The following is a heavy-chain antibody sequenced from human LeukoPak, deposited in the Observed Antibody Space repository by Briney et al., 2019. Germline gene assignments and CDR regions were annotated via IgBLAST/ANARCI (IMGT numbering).Heavy chain of an antibody. Sequence: PGGSLRLSCAASGFTFSDYAMNWVRQAPGKGLEWVAVIWYDGSNKYYADSVKGRFTISRDNSKNTLYLQMNSLRAEDTAVYYCARESLVDTARLDPWGQGTLVTVSS. CDR3: ARESLVDTARLDP. D-gene: IGHD5-18*01. CDR2: IWYDGSNK. J-gene: IGHJ5*02. V-gene: IGHV3-33*08. CDR1: GFTFSDYA.